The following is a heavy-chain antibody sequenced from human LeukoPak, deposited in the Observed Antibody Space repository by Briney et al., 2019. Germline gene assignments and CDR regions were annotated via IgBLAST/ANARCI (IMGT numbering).Heavy chain of an antibody. D-gene: IGHD2-21*01. CDR2: ISGTGGNT. Sequence: PGGSLRLSCAASGFTFSNYAMAWVRQAPGKGLEWVSSISGTGGNTYYADTVKGRFTISRDNSKNTLYLQMNSLRVEDTALYYCAKDFRYCGGCSGWFGPWGQGTLVTVSS. J-gene: IGHJ5*02. CDR1: GFTFSNYA. V-gene: IGHV3-23*01. CDR3: AKDFRYCGGCSGWFGP.